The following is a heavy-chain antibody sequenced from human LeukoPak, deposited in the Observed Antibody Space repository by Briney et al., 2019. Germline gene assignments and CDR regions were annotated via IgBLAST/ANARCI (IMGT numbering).Heavy chain of an antibody. V-gene: IGHV3-21*01. Sequence: GGSLRLSCAASGFTFSSYSMNWVRQAPGKGLEWVSSISSSSSYIYYADSVKGRFTTSRGNAKNSLYLQMNSLRAEDTAVYYCASPLAGYSGYDRDYWGQRTLVTVSS. CDR3: ASPLAGYSGYDRDY. CDR2: ISSSSSYI. J-gene: IGHJ4*02. CDR1: GFTFSSYS. D-gene: IGHD5-12*01.